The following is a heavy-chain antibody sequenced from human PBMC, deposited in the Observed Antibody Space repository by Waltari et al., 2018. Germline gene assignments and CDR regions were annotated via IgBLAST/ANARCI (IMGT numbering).Heavy chain of an antibody. D-gene: IGHD3-16*02. CDR1: GGSISSYY. J-gene: IGHJ4*02. Sequence: QVQLQESGPGLVKPSETLSLTCTVSGGSISSYYWSWIRQPPGKGLEWIGYIYYSGSTNYNPSLKSRVTISVDTSKNQCSLKLSSVTAADTAVYYCARGVRGVWGSYRYTYYFDYWGQGTLVTVSS. V-gene: IGHV4-59*01. CDR2: IYYSGST. CDR3: ARGVRGVWGSYRYTYYFDY.